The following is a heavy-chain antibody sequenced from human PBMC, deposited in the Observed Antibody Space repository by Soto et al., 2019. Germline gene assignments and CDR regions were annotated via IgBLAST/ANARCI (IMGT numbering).Heavy chain of an antibody. D-gene: IGHD2-2*01. J-gene: IGHJ4*02. CDR3: ARRDCFRSSCYFKY. V-gene: IGHV1-46*01. CDR1: GYTFTSYY. CDR2: INPSGATT. Sequence: QVSLVQSGAEVKKPGASVKVSCKASGYTFTSYYVHWVRQAPVQGLEWIGIINPSGATTTYAQYFQGRVAMTRDTSTSTVYMELSSLRSEDTAVYYCARRDCFRSSCYFKYWGQGTLVTVSS.